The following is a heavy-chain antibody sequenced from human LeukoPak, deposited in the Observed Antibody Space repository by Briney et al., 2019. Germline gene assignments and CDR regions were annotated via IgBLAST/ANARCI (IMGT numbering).Heavy chain of an antibody. Sequence: PGRSLRLSCAASGFTFSSYSMHWVRQAPGKGLEWVALISDDGSNKYYADSVKGRFTISRDNSKNTLYLQMNSLRVEDTAVYYCAKTHGTGAASGYYYFDYWGQGTLVTVSS. J-gene: IGHJ4*02. V-gene: IGHV3-30*18. CDR2: ISDDGSNK. CDR3: AKTHGTGAASGYYYFDY. CDR1: GFTFSSYS. D-gene: IGHD3-3*01.